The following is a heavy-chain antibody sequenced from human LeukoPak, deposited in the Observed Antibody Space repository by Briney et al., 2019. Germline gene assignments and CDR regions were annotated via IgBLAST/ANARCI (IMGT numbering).Heavy chain of an antibody. CDR1: GGSISSYY. J-gene: IGHJ4*02. Sequence: SETLSLTCTVSGGSISSYYWSWIRQPPGKGLEWIGDIYYSGSTNYNPSLKSRVTISVDTSKNQFSLKLSSVTVADTAVYYCARVSIVATNYFDYWGQGTLVTVSS. D-gene: IGHD5-12*01. CDR2: IYYSGST. V-gene: IGHV4-59*01. CDR3: ARVSIVATNYFDY.